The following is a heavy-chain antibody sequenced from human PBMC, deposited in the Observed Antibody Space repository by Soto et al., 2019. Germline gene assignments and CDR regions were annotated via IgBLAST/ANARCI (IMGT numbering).Heavy chain of an antibody. CDR1: GFIFSDFG. J-gene: IGHJ1*01. CDR2: ISYDGSNK. V-gene: IGHV3-30*03. D-gene: IGHD5-12*01. CDR3: ARDPRRDGYKYCDH. Sequence: QVQLEESGGGVVQPGRSLRLSCAVSGFIFSDFGMHWVRQAPGKGLEWVAVISYDGSNKFYVDSVKGRFTISRDNSKNTVYLQMDSLRAEDTAVYYCARDPRRDGYKYCDHWGQGTLVTVSS.